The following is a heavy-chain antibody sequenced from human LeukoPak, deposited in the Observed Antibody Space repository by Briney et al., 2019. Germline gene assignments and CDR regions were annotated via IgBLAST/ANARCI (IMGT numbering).Heavy chain of an antibody. V-gene: IGHV3-23*01. Sequence: GGSLRLSCAASGFTFSSYAMSWVRQTPEKGLEWVSTISAGGGSTYYADSVKGLFSISRDNSKNTLYLQMNSLGADDTALYHCARTLRGGDWYFDYWGQGTLVTVSS. J-gene: IGHJ4*02. CDR3: ARTLRGGDWYFDY. CDR1: GFTFSSYA. CDR2: ISAGGGST. D-gene: IGHD2-21*02.